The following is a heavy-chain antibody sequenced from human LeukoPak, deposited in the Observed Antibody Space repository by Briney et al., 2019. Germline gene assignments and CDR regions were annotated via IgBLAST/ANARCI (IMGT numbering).Heavy chain of an antibody. CDR1: GFTFSDYW. D-gene: IGHD3-3*01. J-gene: IGHJ4*02. CDR2: TKQDGSEK. V-gene: IGHV3-7*01. Sequence: GGSLRLFCAASGFTFSDYWMSWVRQAPGKGLEWVANTKQDGSEKYYVDSVKGRFTISRDNAKNSLYLQMNSLRAEDTAVYYCATETWTYYDFWSGYSDYWGQGTLVTVSS. CDR3: ATETWTYYDFWSGYSDY.